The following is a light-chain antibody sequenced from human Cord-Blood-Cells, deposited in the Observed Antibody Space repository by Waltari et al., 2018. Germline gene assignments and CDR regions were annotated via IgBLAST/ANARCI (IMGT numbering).Light chain of an antibody. J-gene: IGLJ2*01. CDR2: QDS. CDR3: QAWDSSVV. V-gene: IGLV3-1*01. Sequence: SYELTQPPSVTVSPGQTASIPCSGDKLGEKYACWYQQKPGQSPLLVIYQDSKRPSGIPERFSGSNSGNTATLTISGTQAMDEADYYCQAWDSSVVFGGGTKLTVL. CDR1: KLGEKY.